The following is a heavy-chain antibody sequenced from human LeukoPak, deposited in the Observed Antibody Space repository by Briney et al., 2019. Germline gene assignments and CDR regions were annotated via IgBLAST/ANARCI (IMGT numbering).Heavy chain of an antibody. CDR3: ARGAPGLHNWSDP. D-gene: IGHD5/OR15-5a*01. CDR2: ISSSSSYI. J-gene: IGHJ5*02. Sequence: GGSLRLSCAASGFTFSSYSMNWVRQAPGKGLEWVSSISSSSSYIYYADSVKGRFTISRDNAKNSLYLQMNSLRAEDTAVYYCARGAPGLHNWSDPWGQGTLVTVSS. CDR1: GFTFSSYS. V-gene: IGHV3-21*01.